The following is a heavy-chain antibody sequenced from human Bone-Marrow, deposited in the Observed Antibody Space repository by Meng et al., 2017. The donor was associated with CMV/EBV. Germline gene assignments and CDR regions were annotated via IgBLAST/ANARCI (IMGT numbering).Heavy chain of an antibody. D-gene: IGHD3-22*01. CDR3: ASSSGSGYSDY. CDR2: IYYSGST. J-gene: IGHJ4*02. V-gene: IGHV4-30-4*01. Sequence: CTVSGGSISSGDYSWSWIRQSPGKGLEWIGYIYYSGSTYYNPSLKSRVTISVDTSKNQFSLKLSSVTAADTAVYYCASSSGSGYSDYWGQGTLVTVSS. CDR1: GGSISSGDYS.